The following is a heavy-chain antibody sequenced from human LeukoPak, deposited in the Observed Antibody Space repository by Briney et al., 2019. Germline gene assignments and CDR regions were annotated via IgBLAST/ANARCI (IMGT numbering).Heavy chain of an antibody. Sequence: GGSLRLSCAASGFTFSSYVMHWVRQAPGKGLEWVAFIRYDGSNRNYAGSVKGRFTISRDNSKNTLDLQMNSLRSEDTAVYYCASDFTAYTSGAFDYWGQGTLVTVSS. CDR3: ASDFTAYTSGAFDY. V-gene: IGHV3-30*02. J-gene: IGHJ4*02. CDR2: IRYDGSNR. D-gene: IGHD6-25*01. CDR1: GFTFSSYV.